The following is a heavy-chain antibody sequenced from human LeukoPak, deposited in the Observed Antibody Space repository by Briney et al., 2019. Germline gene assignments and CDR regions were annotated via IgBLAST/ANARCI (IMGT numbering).Heavy chain of an antibody. D-gene: IGHD6-13*01. V-gene: IGHV5-51*01. Sequence: GESLKISCKGSGYSFTSYWIGWVRQMPGKGLEWMGIIHPGDSDTRYSPSFQGQVTISADKSISTAYLQWSSLKTSDTAMYYCARPRDSSSWYDAFDIWGQGTMVTVSS. CDR1: GYSFTSYW. J-gene: IGHJ3*02. CDR3: ARPRDSSSWYDAFDI. CDR2: IHPGDSDT.